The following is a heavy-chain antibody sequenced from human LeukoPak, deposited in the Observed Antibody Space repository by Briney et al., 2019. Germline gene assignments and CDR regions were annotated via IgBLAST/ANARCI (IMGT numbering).Heavy chain of an antibody. J-gene: IGHJ6*02. CDR2: INPDDSEI. Sequence: GEPLKISCKGSGYSFTNYWIGWVRQTPGKGLEWMGIINPDDSEIKYSPSLQGQVTISADKSISTAYLQWSSLKASDTAMYYCARPVEGNGMDVWGQGTTVTVSS. CDR1: GYSFTNYW. CDR3: ARPVEGNGMDV. V-gene: IGHV5-51*01. D-gene: IGHD1-1*01.